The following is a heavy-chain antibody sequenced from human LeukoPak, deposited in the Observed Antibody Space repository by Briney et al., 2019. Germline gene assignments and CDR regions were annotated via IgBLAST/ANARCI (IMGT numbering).Heavy chain of an antibody. CDR3: ARDRENYYDILTGYPGFDY. CDR1: GFTFSTYA. V-gene: IGHV3-64*04. D-gene: IGHD3-9*01. CDR2: ISDNGGST. Sequence: PGGSPRLSCSASGFTFSTYAMHWVRQAPGKGLEYVSAISDNGGSTYYADSVKGRFTISRDNAKNSLYLQMNSLRAEDTAVYYCARDRENYYDILTGYPGFDYWGQGTLVTVSS. J-gene: IGHJ4*02.